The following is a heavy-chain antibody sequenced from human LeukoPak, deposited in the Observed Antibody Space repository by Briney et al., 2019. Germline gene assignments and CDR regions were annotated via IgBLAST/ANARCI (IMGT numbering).Heavy chain of an antibody. CDR3: ARVSSGWEFDY. Sequence: PVGSLRLSCAASGFTFSSYAMSWVRQVPGKGLEWVSAISGSGGSTYYGDSVKGRFTISRDNSKNTLYLQMNSLRAEDTAVYYCARVSSGWEFDYWGQGTLVSVSS. D-gene: IGHD6-19*01. CDR2: ISGSGGST. CDR1: GFTFSSYA. J-gene: IGHJ4*02. V-gene: IGHV3-23*01.